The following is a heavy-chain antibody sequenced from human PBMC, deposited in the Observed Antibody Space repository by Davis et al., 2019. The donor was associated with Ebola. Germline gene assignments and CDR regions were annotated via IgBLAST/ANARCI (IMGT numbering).Heavy chain of an antibody. CDR1: GGTFSSYA. Sequence: SVKVSCKASGGTFSSYAISWVREAPGQGLEWMGGIIPIFCTANYAQKFQGRVTITADESTSTAYMELSSLRSEDTAVYYCARRGYCSGGSCRPYYYGMDVWGQGTTVTVSS. D-gene: IGHD2-15*01. V-gene: IGHV1-69*13. J-gene: IGHJ6*02. CDR3: ARRGYCSGGSCRPYYYGMDV. CDR2: IIPIFCTA.